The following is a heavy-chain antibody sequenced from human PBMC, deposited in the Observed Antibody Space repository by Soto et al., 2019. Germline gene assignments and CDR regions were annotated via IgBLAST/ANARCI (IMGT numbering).Heavy chain of an antibody. J-gene: IGHJ6*02. Sequence: EVQLVESGGGLVQPGGSLRLSCAASGFTFSSYSMNWVRRAPGTGLEWVSYISSSSSTIYYADSVKGRFTISRDNAKNSLYLQMNSLRDEDTAVYYCARPEYSSSSYGMDVWGQGTTVTVSS. D-gene: IGHD6-6*01. V-gene: IGHV3-48*02. CDR3: ARPEYSSSSYGMDV. CDR1: GFTFSSYS. CDR2: ISSSSSTI.